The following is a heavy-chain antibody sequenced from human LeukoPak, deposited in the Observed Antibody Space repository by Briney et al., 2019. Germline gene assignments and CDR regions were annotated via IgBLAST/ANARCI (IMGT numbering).Heavy chain of an antibody. Sequence: SETLSLTCTVSGGSISSYYWSWIRQPPGKGLEWIGYIYYSGSTNYNPSLKSRVTISVDTSKSQFSLKLTSLTAGDTAVYYCARGDRQIFYDSWGQGTLVTVSS. CDR2: IYYSGST. CDR1: GGSISSYY. V-gene: IGHV4-59*12. J-gene: IGHJ4*02. CDR3: ARGDRQIFYDS.